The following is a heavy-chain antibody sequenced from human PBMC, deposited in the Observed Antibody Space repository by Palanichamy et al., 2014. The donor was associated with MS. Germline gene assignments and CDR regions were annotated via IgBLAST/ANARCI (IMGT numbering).Heavy chain of an antibody. CDR3: ARVSRGFDY. Sequence: QVQLQESGPGLVKPSQTLSLTCTVSGGSIGSGGYFWSWVRQRPGKGLEWIAYISHSGSTDYNPSLQSRLTISLDTSKNHFSLNLNSVIAADTAVYYCARVSRGFDYWGQGTLVTVSS. V-gene: IGHV4-31*03. D-gene: IGHD3-10*01. CDR1: GGSIGSGGYF. CDR2: ISHSGST. J-gene: IGHJ4*02.